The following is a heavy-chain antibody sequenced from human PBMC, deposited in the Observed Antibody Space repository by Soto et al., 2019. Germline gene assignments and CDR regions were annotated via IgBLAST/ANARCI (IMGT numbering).Heavy chain of an antibody. CDR2: IVVGSGNT. J-gene: IGHJ4*02. V-gene: IGHV1-58*01. Sequence: SVKVSCKASGFTFTSSAVEWVRQARGQRLEWIGWIVVGSGNTNYAQKFQERVTITRDMSTSTAYMELSSLRSEDTAVYYCAASRPDQGYSAIDYWGQGPLVTLSS. D-gene: IGHD3-22*01. CDR1: GFTFTSSA. CDR3: AASRPDQGYSAIDY.